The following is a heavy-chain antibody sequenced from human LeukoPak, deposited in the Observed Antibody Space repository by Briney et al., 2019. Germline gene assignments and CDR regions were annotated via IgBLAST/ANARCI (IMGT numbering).Heavy chain of an antibody. V-gene: IGHV3-48*03. Sequence: PGGSLRLSCAASGFTFSSYEMNWVRQAPGKGLEWVSYISSSGNTIYYADSVKGRFTISRDNARNSLYLQMNSLRAEDTAVYYCARGVVYFDYWGQGTLVTVSS. CDR3: ARGVVYFDY. CDR1: GFTFSSYE. CDR2: ISSSGNTI. D-gene: IGHD2-15*01. J-gene: IGHJ4*02.